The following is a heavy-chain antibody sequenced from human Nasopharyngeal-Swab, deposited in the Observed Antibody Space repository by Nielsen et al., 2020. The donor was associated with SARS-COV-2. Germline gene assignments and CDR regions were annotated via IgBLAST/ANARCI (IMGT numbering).Heavy chain of an antibody. V-gene: IGHV3-21*01. CDR2: ISSSSSYI. Sequence: GSLRLSCAASGFTFSSYSMNWVRQAPGKGLEWVSSISSSSSYIYYADSVKGRFTISRDNAKNSLYLQMNSLRAEDTAVYYCARDLGYSSSSRGMDVWGQGTTVTVSS. J-gene: IGHJ6*02. D-gene: IGHD6-6*01. CDR1: GFTFSSYS. CDR3: ARDLGYSSSSRGMDV.